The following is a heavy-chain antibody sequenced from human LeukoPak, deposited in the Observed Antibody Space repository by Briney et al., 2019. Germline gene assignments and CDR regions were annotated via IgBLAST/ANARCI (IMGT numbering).Heavy chain of an antibody. CDR1: GLTFSHYA. CDR2: ISGSGGST. Sequence: GGSLRLSCAASGLTFSHYAMSWVRQAPGKGLEWVSAISGSGGSTYYADSVKGRFTISRDNSKNTLYLQMNSLRAEDTAVYYCAKGAGGGYSYGPVDYWGQGTLVTVSS. V-gene: IGHV3-23*01. J-gene: IGHJ4*02. CDR3: AKGAGGGYSYGPVDY. D-gene: IGHD5-18*01.